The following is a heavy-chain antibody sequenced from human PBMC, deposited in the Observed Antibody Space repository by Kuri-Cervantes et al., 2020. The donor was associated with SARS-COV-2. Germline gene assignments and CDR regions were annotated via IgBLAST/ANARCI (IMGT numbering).Heavy chain of an antibody. CDR2: INHSGST. CDR3: ATLPYCTNGVCYTYYYYYMDV. J-gene: IGHJ6*03. V-gene: IGHV4-34*01. D-gene: IGHD2-8*01. Sequence: GSLRLSCAVYGGSFSGYYWSWIRQPPGKGLEWIGEINHSGSTNYNPSLKSRVTISVDTSKNQFSLKLSSVTAADTAVYYCATLPYCTNGVCYTYYYYYMDVWGKGTTVTVSS. CDR1: GGSFSGYY.